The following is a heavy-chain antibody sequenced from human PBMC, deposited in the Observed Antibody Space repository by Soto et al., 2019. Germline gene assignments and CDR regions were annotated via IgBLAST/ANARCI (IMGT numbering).Heavy chain of an antibody. Sequence: PGGSLRLSCAASGFPFRTYWMSWVRQAPGKGLEWVANIKPDGSEKFYADSVKGRFTISRDNSKNTLYLQMNSLRAEDTAVYYCARRGSAVAHYSGMDVWGQGTTVTVSS. V-gene: IGHV3-7*02. CDR3: ARRGSAVAHYSGMDV. D-gene: IGHD6-19*01. J-gene: IGHJ6*02. CDR1: GFPFRTYW. CDR2: IKPDGSEK.